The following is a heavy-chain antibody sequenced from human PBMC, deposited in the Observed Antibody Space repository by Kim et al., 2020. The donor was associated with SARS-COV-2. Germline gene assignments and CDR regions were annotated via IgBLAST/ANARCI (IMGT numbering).Heavy chain of an antibody. CDR2: ISSSGSTI. CDR1: GFTFSSYE. Sequence: GGSLRLSCAASGFTFSSYEMNWVRQAPGKGLEWVSYISSSGSTIYYADSVKGRFTISRDNAKNSLYLQMNSLRVEDTAVYYCARDHPRSGWYLGMDVWGQGTTVTVSS. V-gene: IGHV3-48*03. D-gene: IGHD6-19*01. CDR3: ARDHPRSGWYLGMDV. J-gene: IGHJ6*02.